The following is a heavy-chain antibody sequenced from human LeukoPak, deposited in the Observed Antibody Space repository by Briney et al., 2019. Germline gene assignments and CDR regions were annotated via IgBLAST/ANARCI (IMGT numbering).Heavy chain of an antibody. CDR1: SGSISSYDYY. V-gene: IGHV4-31*03. CDR2: IYHSGTT. D-gene: IGHD1-26*01. Sequence: SQTLSLTCTVSSGSISSYDYYWTWIRQHPGKGLEWIGYIYHSGTTYCNPSLKSRVTISVDTSENQFSLKLTAVTAADSAMYYCARYSGNYRFFDYWGPGTLVTVSS. J-gene: IGHJ4*02. CDR3: ARYSGNYRFFDY.